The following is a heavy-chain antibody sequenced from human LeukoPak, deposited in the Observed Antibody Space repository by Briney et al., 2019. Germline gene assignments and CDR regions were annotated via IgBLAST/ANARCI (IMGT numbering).Heavy chain of an antibody. D-gene: IGHD3-22*01. Sequence: ASVKVSCKASGYTFTCYYMHWVRQAPGQGLEWMGRINPNSGGTSYAQKFQGRVTMTRDTSISTAYMELSRLRSDDTAVYYCARSPEYYYDSSGYSFDYWGQGTLVTVSS. CDR1: GYTFTCYY. CDR3: ARSPEYYYDSSGYSFDY. CDR2: INPNSGGT. V-gene: IGHV1-2*06. J-gene: IGHJ4*02.